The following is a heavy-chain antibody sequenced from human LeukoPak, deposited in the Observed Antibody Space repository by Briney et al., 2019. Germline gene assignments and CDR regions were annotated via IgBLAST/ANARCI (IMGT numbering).Heavy chain of an antibody. V-gene: IGHV3-48*01. CDR1: GFTFSSYS. CDR2: ISSSSSTI. CDR3: AKDLEVLTR. Sequence: PGGSLRLSCAASGFTFSSYSMNWVRQAPGKGLEWVSYISSSSSTIYYADSVKGRFTISRDNSKNTLYLQMNSLRAEDTAVYYCAKDLEVLTRWGQGTLVTVSS. D-gene: IGHD1-1*01. J-gene: IGHJ4*02.